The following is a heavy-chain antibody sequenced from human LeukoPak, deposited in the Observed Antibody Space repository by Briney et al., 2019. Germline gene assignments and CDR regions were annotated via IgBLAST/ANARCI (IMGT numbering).Heavy chain of an antibody. D-gene: IGHD3-16*01. CDR1: GFTVSSNY. Sequence: PGGSLRLSCAASGFTVSSNYMSWVRQAPGKELEWVSVIYSGGSTYYADSVKGRFTISRDNSKNTLYLQMNSLRAEDTAVYYCASDYDYPVGFDYWGQGTLVTVSS. CDR2: IYSGGST. V-gene: IGHV3-53*01. CDR3: ASDYDYPVGFDY. J-gene: IGHJ4*02.